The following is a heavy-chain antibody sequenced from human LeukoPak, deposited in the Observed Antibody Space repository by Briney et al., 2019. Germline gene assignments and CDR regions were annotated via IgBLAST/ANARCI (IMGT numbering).Heavy chain of an antibody. Sequence: PSETLSLTCAVYGGSFSGYYWSWIRQPPGKGLEWIGEINHSGSTNYNPSLKSRVTISVDTSKNQFSLKLSSVTAADTAAYYCARPQYGAQPLDYWGQGTLVAVSS. CDR2: INHSGST. D-gene: IGHD4-17*01. CDR1: GGSFSGYY. V-gene: IGHV4-34*01. CDR3: ARPQYGAQPLDY. J-gene: IGHJ4*02.